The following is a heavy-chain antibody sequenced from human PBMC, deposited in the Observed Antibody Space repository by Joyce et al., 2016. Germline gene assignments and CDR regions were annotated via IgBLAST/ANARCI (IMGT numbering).Heavy chain of an antibody. V-gene: IGHV4-30-2*01. J-gene: IGHJ4*02. D-gene: IGHD3-10*01. Sequence: QLQLQESGSGLVKPSQTLSLTCAVSGASVSSGGYSWSWIRQPPGKGLEWIGYIYHNESTYYNPALKSRVTISVDRSKKQCALKLASVTAADTAVYYCASGFNFKGRSFFDYWGQGALVTVSS. CDR3: ASGFNFKGRSFFDY. CDR2: IYHNEST. CDR1: GASVSSGGYS.